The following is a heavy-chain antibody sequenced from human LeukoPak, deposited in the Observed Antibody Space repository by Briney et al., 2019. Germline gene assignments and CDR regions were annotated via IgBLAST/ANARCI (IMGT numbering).Heavy chain of an antibody. D-gene: IGHD3-22*01. CDR3: AKDLTVSGYYSLYYYYGMDV. CDR2: ISYDGSNK. J-gene: IGHJ6*02. Sequence: PGGSLRLSCAASGFTFSSYAMHWARQAPGKGLEWVAVISYDGSNKYYADSVKGRFTISRDNSRNTLFLQMNSLRAEDTAVYYCAKDLTVSGYYSLYYYYGMDVWGQGTTVTVSS. V-gene: IGHV3-30*07. CDR1: GFTFSSYA.